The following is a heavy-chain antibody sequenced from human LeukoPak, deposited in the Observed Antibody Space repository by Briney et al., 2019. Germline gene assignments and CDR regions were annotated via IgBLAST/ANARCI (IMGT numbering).Heavy chain of an antibody. D-gene: IGHD4-23*01. Sequence: PSETLSLTCTVSGGSISSYYWSWIRQSPGKGLEWIGYTFYTGFTHYNPSLESRVTISVDTSKKQFSLRLNSVTAADTAVYYCARDAYGGNSWGWFDPWGQGTLVTVSS. CDR3: ARDAYGGNSWGWFDP. J-gene: IGHJ5*02. V-gene: IGHV4-59*12. CDR1: GGSISSYY. CDR2: TFYTGFT.